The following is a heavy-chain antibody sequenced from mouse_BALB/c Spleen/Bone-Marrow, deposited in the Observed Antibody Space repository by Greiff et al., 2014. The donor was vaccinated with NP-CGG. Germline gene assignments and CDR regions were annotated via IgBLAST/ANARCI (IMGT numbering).Heavy chain of an antibody. CDR3: ARGLQYYAMDY. J-gene: IGHJ4*01. CDR1: GFSLTSYG. Sequence: QVHVKQSGPGLVAPSQSLSITCTVSGFSLTSYGVHWVRQPPGKGLEWLGVIWAGGSTNYNSALMSRLSISKDNSKSQVFLKMNSLQTDDTAMYYCARGLQYYAMDYWGQGTSVTVSS. V-gene: IGHV2-9*02. D-gene: IGHD2-4*01. CDR2: IWAGGST.